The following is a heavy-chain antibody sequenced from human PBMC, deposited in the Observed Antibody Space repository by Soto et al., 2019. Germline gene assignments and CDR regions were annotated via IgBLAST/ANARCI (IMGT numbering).Heavy chain of an antibody. CDR1: GLTFTRYS. J-gene: IGHJ4*02. V-gene: IGHV3-21*06. Sequence: GGSLRLSCAASGLTFTRYSMNWVRQAPGKGLEWVSSISSTTNYIYYGDSMKGRFTISRDNGKNSLYLEMHSLRAEDTAVYYCARESEDLTSNFDYWGQGTLVTVSS. CDR3: ARESEDLTSNFDY. CDR2: ISSTTNYI.